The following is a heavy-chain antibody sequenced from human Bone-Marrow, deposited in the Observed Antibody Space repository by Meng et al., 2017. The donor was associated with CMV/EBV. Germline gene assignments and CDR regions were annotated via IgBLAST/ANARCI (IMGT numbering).Heavy chain of an antibody. Sequence: SETLSLTCTVSRGSISSSSHYWGWVRQAPGKGLEWIGSMLYGGPTLYNPSLKSRVSISIDVSKNQFSLSLSSMTAADTAVYYCARVWGGVNWFDPWGQGILVTVSS. V-gene: IGHV4-39*07. CDR1: RGSISSSSHY. CDR2: MLYGGPT. D-gene: IGHD3-16*01. CDR3: ARVWGGVNWFDP. J-gene: IGHJ5*02.